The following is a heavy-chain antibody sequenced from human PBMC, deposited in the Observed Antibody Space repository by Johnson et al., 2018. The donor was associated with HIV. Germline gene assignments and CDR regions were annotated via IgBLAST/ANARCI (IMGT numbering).Heavy chain of an antibody. CDR1: GFTVSSNY. D-gene: IGHD3-22*01. CDR3: ARDGQDRDDAFDI. Sequence: VQLVESGGGLVQPGGSLRLSCAASGFTVSSNYMSWVRQAPGKGLEWVSVIYSGGSTYYADSVKGRFTISRDNSKNTLYLQMNSLRAEDTAVCYCARDGQDRDDAFDIWGQGTMVTVSS. J-gene: IGHJ3*02. V-gene: IGHV3-53*01. CDR2: IYSGGST.